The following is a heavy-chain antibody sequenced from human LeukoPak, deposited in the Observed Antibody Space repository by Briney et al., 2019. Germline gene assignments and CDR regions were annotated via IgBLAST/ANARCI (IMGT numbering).Heavy chain of an antibody. CDR1: GGSISSGGYY. Sequence: TRSLTCTVSGGSISSGGYYWSWLRQHPGKGLEGIGYIYYSGSTYYNPSLNARVNISVDTSKNQFSLKLSSVSAADTAVYYCARGGGPSYDFWSGYYPFDYWGQGTLVTVSS. V-gene: IGHV4-31*03. CDR3: ARGGGPSYDFWSGYYPFDY. D-gene: IGHD3-3*01. CDR2: IYYSGST. J-gene: IGHJ4*02.